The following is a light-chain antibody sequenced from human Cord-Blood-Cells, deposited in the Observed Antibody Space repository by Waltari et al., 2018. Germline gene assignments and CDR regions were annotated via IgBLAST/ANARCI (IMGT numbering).Light chain of an antibody. Sequence: HSALTQPRSVSGSPGQSVTISCTGTSSAVGGYNYVSWYQQHPGKAPKLMIYDVSKRPSGVPDRFSGSKSGNTASLTISGLQAEDEADYYCCSYAGSYTYVVFGGGTKLTVL. J-gene: IGLJ2*01. V-gene: IGLV2-11*01. CDR3: CSYAGSYTYVV. CDR2: DVS. CDR1: SSAVGGYNY.